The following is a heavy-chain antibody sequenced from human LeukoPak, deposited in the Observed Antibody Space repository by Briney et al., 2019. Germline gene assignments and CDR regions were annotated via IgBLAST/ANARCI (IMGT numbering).Heavy chain of an antibody. Sequence: GGSLRLSCVASGFTFGKYWMSWVRQAPGKGLEWVANIKLDGSEKNYVDSMKGRFTISRDNSKNTLYLQMNSLRAEDTAVYYCAKDRYYDSSGSLNDYWGQGTLVTVSS. V-gene: IGHV3-7*01. CDR3: AKDRYYDSSGSLNDY. CDR2: IKLDGSEK. D-gene: IGHD3-22*01. J-gene: IGHJ4*02. CDR1: GFTFGKYW.